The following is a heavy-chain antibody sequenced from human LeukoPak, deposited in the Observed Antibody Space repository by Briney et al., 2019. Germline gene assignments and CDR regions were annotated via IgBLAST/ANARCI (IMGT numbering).Heavy chain of an antibody. D-gene: IGHD4-17*01. CDR1: GYTFNSYG. V-gene: IGHV1-18*01. Sequence: GASVNVSCKASGYTFNSYGISWVRQAPGQGLEWMGWISAYNGNTNYAQKLQGRVTMTTDTSTSTAYMELRSLRSDDTGVYYCAVTRYGDLPGHYFDYWGQGTLVTVSS. CDR3: AVTRYGDLPGHYFDY. CDR2: ISAYNGNT. J-gene: IGHJ4*02.